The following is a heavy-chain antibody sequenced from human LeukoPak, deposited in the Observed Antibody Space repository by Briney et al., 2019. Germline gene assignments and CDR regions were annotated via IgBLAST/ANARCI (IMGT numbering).Heavy chain of an antibody. CDR2: LRSKTDGETT. Sequence: RPGGSLRLSFVDSGFTFTNAWMSWVRQAPGKGLEWICRLRSKTDGETTNYAEPVRGRFTISRDDSKSAVYLQMNSLKIEDTAVYYCTTDLGTYYHGSQRLIPIDYWGQGTLVTVSS. CDR3: TTDLGTYYHGSQRLIPIDY. CDR1: GFTFTNAW. V-gene: IGHV3-15*01. J-gene: IGHJ4*02. D-gene: IGHD3-10*01.